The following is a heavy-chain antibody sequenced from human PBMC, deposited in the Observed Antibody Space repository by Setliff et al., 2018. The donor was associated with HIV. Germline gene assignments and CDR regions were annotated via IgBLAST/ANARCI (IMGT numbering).Heavy chain of an antibody. D-gene: IGHD3-22*01. CDR2: ILYDGSRT. V-gene: IGHV3-30*01. CDR3: ARDLPIYDTSGSLDY. J-gene: IGHJ4*02. CDR1: GFSFRNFA. Sequence: TGGSLRLSCATSGFSFRNFAMNWVRQAPGKGLEWVSVILYDGSRTYYVDSVKGRFTISRDNSKNTLFLQMNSLRAEDTAVYYCARDLPIYDTSGSLDYWGQGALVTVSS.